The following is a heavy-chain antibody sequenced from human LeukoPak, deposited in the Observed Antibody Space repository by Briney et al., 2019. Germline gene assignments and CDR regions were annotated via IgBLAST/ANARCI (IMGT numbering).Heavy chain of an antibody. Sequence: PGRSLRLSCAASGFTFSSYAMHWVRQAPGKGLEWVAVISYDGSNKYYADSVKGRFTISRGNSKNTLYLQMNSLRAEDTAVYYCARQRPRRDSSGYHYYYGMDVWGKGTTVTVSS. V-gene: IGHV3-30-3*01. D-gene: IGHD3-22*01. CDR1: GFTFSSYA. CDR3: ARQRPRRDSSGYHYYYGMDV. J-gene: IGHJ6*04. CDR2: ISYDGSNK.